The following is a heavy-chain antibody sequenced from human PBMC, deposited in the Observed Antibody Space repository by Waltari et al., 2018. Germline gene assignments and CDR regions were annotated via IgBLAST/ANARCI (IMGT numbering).Heavy chain of an antibody. J-gene: IGHJ6*03. Sequence: QVQLQESGPGLVKPSETLSLTCTVSGGSTSTYYWSWVRQSPVKGLEWIGYIHYSGSSVYNPSLRSRVAISLDTPNNQFSLRLRSVTAADAAIYYCARADTSTSYFYYYMDVWGKGTTVTVSS. D-gene: IGHD1-26*01. CDR1: GGSTSTYY. V-gene: IGHV4-59*01. CDR3: ARADTSTSYFYYYMDV. CDR2: IHYSGSS.